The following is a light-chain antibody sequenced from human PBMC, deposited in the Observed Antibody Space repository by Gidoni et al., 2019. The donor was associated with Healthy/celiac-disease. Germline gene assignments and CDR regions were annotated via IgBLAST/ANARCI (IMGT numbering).Light chain of an antibody. J-gene: IGLJ2*01. CDR1: SRDVGSYNL. Sequence: QSALTQPASVSGSPGPSITISCTGTSRDVGSYNLVSWYQQHQGKAPKLMIYEVSKRPSGVSNRFSGSKSGNTASLTIYGLQAEDEADYYCCSYAGSSTYVVFGGGTKLTVL. CDR3: CSYAGSSTYVV. CDR2: EVS. V-gene: IGLV2-23*02.